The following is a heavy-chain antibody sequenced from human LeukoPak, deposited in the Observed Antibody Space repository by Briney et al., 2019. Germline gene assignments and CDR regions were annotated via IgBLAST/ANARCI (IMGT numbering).Heavy chain of an antibody. CDR3: AREREAINFDY. V-gene: IGHV3-64D*06. J-gene: IGHJ4*02. CDR2: ISSNGGST. CDR1: GFTFSSYA. Sequence: GGSLRLSCSASGFTFSSYAMHWVRQAPGKGLEYVSAISSNGGSTYYADSVKGRFTISRDNSKNTLYLQMSSLRAEDTAVYYCAREREAINFDYWGQGTLVTVSS.